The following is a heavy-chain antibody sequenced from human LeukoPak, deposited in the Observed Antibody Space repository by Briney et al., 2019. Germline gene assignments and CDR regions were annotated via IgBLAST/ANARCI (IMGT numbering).Heavy chain of an antibody. CDR3: ASELLRLPVWFDP. V-gene: IGHV4-61*02. Sequence: PSQTLSLTCTVSGGSISSGSYYWSWIRQPAGKGLEWIGRIYTSRSTNYNPALKSRVTISVDTSKNPFSLHLSSVTAADTAVYYCASELLRLPVWFDPWGQGTLVTVSS. J-gene: IGHJ5*02. CDR1: GGSISSGSYY. D-gene: IGHD2/OR15-2a*01. CDR2: IYTSRST.